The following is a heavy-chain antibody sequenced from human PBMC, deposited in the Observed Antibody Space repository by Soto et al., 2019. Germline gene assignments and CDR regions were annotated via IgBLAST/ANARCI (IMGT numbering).Heavy chain of an antibody. D-gene: IGHD3-3*01. Sequence: GASVKVSCKASGYTFTSYDIDWVRQATGQGLEWMGWMNPNSGNTGYAQKFQGRVTMTRNTSISTAYMELSSLRSEDTAVYYCARGTKRITIFGVVNEAFDIWGQGTMVTVSS. J-gene: IGHJ3*02. V-gene: IGHV1-8*01. CDR3: ARGTKRITIFGVVNEAFDI. CDR2: MNPNSGNT. CDR1: GYTFTSYD.